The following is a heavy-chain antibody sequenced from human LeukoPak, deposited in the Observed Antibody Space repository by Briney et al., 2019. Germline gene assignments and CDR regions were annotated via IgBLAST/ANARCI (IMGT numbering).Heavy chain of an antibody. D-gene: IGHD6-25*01. CDR2: IRKKVNGYTT. CDR3: ARGHSSEWRDFDC. CDR1: GFAFSDHY. J-gene: IGHJ4*02. Sequence: GGSLRLSCVASGFAFSDHYMDWVRQAPGKGLEWVARIRKKVNGYTTEYATSVKGRFSISRGDSENSLYLQMSSLRVDDTAVYYCARGHSSEWRDFDCRGQGTLVTVSS. V-gene: IGHV3-72*01.